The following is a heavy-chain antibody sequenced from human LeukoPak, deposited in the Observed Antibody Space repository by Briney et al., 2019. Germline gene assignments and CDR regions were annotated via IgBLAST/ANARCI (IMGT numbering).Heavy chain of an antibody. CDR3: ATDRSAGGFDP. CDR1: GFTFSSYS. D-gene: IGHD6-13*01. J-gene: IGHJ5*02. CDR2: ISSSSSTI. Sequence: PGGSLRLSCAASGFTFSSYSMNWVRQAPGKGLEWVSYISSSSSTIYYADSVKGRFTISRDNAKNSLYLQMNSLRAEDTAVYYCATDRSAGGFDPWGQGTLVTVSS. V-gene: IGHV3-48*04.